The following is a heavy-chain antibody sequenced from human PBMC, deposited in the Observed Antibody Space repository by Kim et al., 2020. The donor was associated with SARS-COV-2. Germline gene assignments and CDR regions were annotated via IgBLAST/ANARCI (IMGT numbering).Heavy chain of an antibody. Sequence: GGSLRLSCAASAFTFGNYGMRWVRQAPGKGLEWVSVISGNGGSIDYWDSVRGRFTISRDNAKNSLYLQMNTLRPEDMALYYCAKSKIGLGQGPFYDMD. V-gene: IGHV3-9*03. J-gene: IGHJ6*01. D-gene: IGHD3-16*01. CDR3: AKSKIGLGQGPFYDMD. CDR2: ISGNGGSI. CDR1: AFTFGNYG.